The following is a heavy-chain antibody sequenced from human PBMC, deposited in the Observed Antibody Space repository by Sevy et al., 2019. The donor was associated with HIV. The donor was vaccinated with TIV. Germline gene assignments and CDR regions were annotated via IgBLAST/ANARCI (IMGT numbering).Heavy chain of an antibody. CDR3: ARGSGVGGMDV. CDR1: GFTVSSNY. V-gene: IGHV3-53*01. D-gene: IGHD2-15*01. CDR2: IYRGGGT. J-gene: IGHJ6*02. Sequence: GGSLRLSCAASGFTVSSNYMSWVRQAPGKGLEWLSVIYRGGGTYYVDAVKGRFTISRDNSKNTLYLQMNSLRAEDTAVYDCARGSGVGGMDVWGQGATVTVSS.